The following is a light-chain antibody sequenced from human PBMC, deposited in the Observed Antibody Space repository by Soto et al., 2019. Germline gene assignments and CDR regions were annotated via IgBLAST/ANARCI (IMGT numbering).Light chain of an antibody. CDR3: QQSYSTPHN. CDR1: QSISRN. Sequence: TQMTQSPSSLSASVGDRVTITCRASQSISRNLNWYQQKPGRAPKLVIYAASSLLSGVPSRFSGSGSGTDFTLTISSLQPDDFATYYCQQSYSTPHNFGQGTKVDIK. J-gene: IGKJ2*01. CDR2: AAS. V-gene: IGKV1-39*01.